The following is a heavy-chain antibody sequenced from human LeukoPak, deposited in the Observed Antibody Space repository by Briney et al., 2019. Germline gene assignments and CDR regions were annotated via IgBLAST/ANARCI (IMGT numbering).Heavy chain of an antibody. Sequence: GGSLRLSCAASGFTFRTYWMHWVRQAPGKGLVWVSRINTAGSSTSYADSVKGRFTISRDNAKNTVYLQMNILRAEDTAVYYCATDTSSSPLSPLDYWGQGTLVTVSS. CDR2: INTAGSST. CDR1: GFTFRTYW. D-gene: IGHD6-6*01. J-gene: IGHJ4*02. V-gene: IGHV3-74*01. CDR3: ATDTSSSPLSPLDY.